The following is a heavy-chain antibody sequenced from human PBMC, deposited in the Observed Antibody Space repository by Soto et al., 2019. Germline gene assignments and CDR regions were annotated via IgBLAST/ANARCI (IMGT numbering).Heavy chain of an antibody. D-gene: IGHD7-27*01. CDR2: IYWDGDR. V-gene: IGHV2-5*02. J-gene: IGHJ3*02. Sequence: SGPTLVNPTQTLTLTCTFSGFSLSTGGMGVGWIRQPPGKALEWLALIYWDGDRRYSPSLKSRLTIAKDTSKNQVVLTMTNMDPVDTATYYCALSALPNWGARGAFDIWGQGTMVTVSS. CDR1: GFSLSTGGMG. CDR3: ALSALPNWGARGAFDI.